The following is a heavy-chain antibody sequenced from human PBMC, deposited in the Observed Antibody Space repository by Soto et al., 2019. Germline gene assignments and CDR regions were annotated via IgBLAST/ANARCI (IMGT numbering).Heavy chain of an antibody. D-gene: IGHD6-13*01. CDR3: ARDPRYTSSWAPRPYYFDY. J-gene: IGHJ4*02. Sequence: VSVKVSCKASGYTFTSSGIIWVRQAPGQRLDWMGWISAYNGNTNYAQKFQGRVTMTTDTSTSTAYMELRSLRSDDTAVYYCARDPRYTSSWAPRPYYFDYWGQGTLVTVSS. V-gene: IGHV1-18*01. CDR2: ISAYNGNT. CDR1: GYTFTSSG.